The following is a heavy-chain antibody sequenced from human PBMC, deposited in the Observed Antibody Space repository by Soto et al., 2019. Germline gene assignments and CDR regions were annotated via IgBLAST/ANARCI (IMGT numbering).Heavy chain of an antibody. CDR3: ATGGGYDWRPFDY. D-gene: IGHD5-12*01. CDR1: GFTFSSYA. CDR2: ISGSGGST. J-gene: IGHJ4*02. V-gene: IGHV3-23*01. Sequence: PGGSLRLSCAASGFTFSSYAMSWVRQAPGKGLEWVSAISGSGGSTYYADSVKGRFTISRDNSKNTLYLQMNSLRAEDTAVYYCATGGGYDWRPFDYWGQGTLVTVSS.